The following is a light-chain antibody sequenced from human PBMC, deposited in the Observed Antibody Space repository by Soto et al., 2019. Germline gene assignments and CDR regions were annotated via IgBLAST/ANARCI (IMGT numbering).Light chain of an antibody. CDR3: QQYGSSPLT. CDR2: GAS. V-gene: IGKV3-20*01. CDR1: QSVSSSS. Sequence: EIVLTESPGTLSLSPGERATLSCRARQSVSSSSLAWYQQRPGQAPRLLIYGASIRATDIPDRFSGSGSGTDFTLPISRLEPEDFAVYYCQQYGSSPLTFGGGTKVDIK. J-gene: IGKJ4*01.